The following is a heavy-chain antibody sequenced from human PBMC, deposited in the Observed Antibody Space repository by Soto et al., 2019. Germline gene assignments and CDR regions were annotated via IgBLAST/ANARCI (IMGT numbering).Heavy chain of an antibody. Sequence: QVQLQESGPGLVKPSETLSLTCTVSSASLSNYYWSWIRQPAGKGLEWIGRIFPTGNTDYNPSLRSRVTMSVDTSKNQFSLKLNSVTAADTAVYYCARGSLGPDYWGPGTPVTVSS. CDR2: IFPTGNT. CDR1: SASLSNYY. CDR3: ARGSLGPDY. J-gene: IGHJ4*02. D-gene: IGHD1-26*01. V-gene: IGHV4-4*07.